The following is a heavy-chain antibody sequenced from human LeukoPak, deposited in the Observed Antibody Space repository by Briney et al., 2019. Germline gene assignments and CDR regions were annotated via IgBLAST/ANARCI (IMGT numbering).Heavy chain of an antibody. V-gene: IGHV3-23*01. J-gene: IGHJ4*02. Sequence: PGGSLRLSCAASGFTFSSYAMTWVRQAPGKGLEWVSSITGGGDTTYYADSVRGRFTISRDNSKNTLSLQTNSLRAEDTAVYYCARSPPWYSSSWGIDYWGQGTLVTVSS. D-gene: IGHD6-13*01. CDR3: ARSPPWYSSSWGIDY. CDR2: ITGGGDTT. CDR1: GFTFSSYA.